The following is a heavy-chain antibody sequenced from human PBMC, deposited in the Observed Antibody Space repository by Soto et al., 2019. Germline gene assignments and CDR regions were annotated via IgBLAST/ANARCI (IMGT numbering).Heavy chain of an antibody. J-gene: IGHJ4*02. CDR1: GFNLKDYG. Sequence: GGSLRLSCSASGFNLKDYGMHWVRQAPGKGLEQVAASTYVGGTPYYAQSVKGRFTVSRDNSKNTLYLQMGSLRPEDTGTYFCVKDYSHGRFPDYWGQGTLVTVSS. CDR3: VKDYSHGRFPDY. V-gene: IGHV3-64D*06. D-gene: IGHD1-26*01. CDR2: STYVGGTP.